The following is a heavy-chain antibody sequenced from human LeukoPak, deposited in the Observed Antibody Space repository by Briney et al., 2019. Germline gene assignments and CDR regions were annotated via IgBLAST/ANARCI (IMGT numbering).Heavy chain of an antibody. CDR3: ARDHFHRGFDWLLPPGYYYYYMDV. CDR1: GFTFSSYS. D-gene: IGHD3-9*01. V-gene: IGHV3-21*01. CDR2: ISSSSSYI. Sequence: PGGSLRLSCAASGFTFSSYSMNWVRQAPGKGLEWVSSISSSSSYIYYADSVKGRFTISRDNAKNSLYLQMNSLRAEDTAVYYCARDHFHRGFDWLLPPGYYYYYMDVWGKGTTVTISS. J-gene: IGHJ6*03.